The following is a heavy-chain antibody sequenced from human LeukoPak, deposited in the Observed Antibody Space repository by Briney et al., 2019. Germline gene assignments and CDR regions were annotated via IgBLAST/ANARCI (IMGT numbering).Heavy chain of an antibody. CDR3: ARDTNSWLRADY. Sequence: GGSLRLSCAASGFSVSNNYMSWVRQAPGKGLEWVSIIYSDGRTYYADSVKGRFIISRDNSKNTLDLQMNSLRVEDTAVYYCARDTNSWLRADYWGQGTLVTVSS. CDR2: IYSDGRT. V-gene: IGHV3-66*01. D-gene: IGHD6-13*01. CDR1: GFSVSNNY. J-gene: IGHJ4*02.